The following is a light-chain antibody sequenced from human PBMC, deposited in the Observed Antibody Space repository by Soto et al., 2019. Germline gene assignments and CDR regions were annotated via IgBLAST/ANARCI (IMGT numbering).Light chain of an antibody. CDR3: SSYGGSNNLL. J-gene: IGLJ2*01. V-gene: IGLV2-8*01. CDR1: SSDVGGYNY. CDR2: EVT. Sequence: QSVLNQPPSASGSPGQSGTISCTGTSSDVGGYNYVSWYQQHPGKAPKPMIYEVTKRPSGVPDRFSGSKSGNTASLTVSGLQSEDEADYYCSSYGGSNNLLLGGGTKVTVL.